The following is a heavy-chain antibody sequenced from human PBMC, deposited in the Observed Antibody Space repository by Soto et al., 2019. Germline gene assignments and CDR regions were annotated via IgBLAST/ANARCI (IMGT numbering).Heavy chain of an antibody. V-gene: IGHV4-59*01. CDR3: ARDDAFDI. Sequence: QVQLQESGPGLVKPSETLSLTCTVSGGSISSYYWSWIRQPPGKGLEWIGYIYYRGSTNYNPSLKSRVTISVDTSKNQFSLKLSSVTAADTAVYYCARDDAFDIWGQGTMVTVSS. J-gene: IGHJ3*02. CDR1: GGSISSYY. CDR2: IYYRGST.